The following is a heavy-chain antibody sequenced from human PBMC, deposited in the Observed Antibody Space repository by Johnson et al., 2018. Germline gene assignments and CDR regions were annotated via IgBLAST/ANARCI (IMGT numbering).Heavy chain of an antibody. CDR2: ISHSGVNI. J-gene: IGHJ3*02. V-gene: IGHV3-23*04. CDR3: TTEAVRWYDSSGYYLDAFDI. CDR1: GFTLTGYA. D-gene: IGHD3-22*01. Sequence: VQLVESGGGLVQPGGSLRLSCAVSGFTLTGYAMNWVRQAPGKGLEWVSSISHSGVNIFYADSVKGRFTISRDNSKNTLYLQMNSLRAEDTAVYYCTTEAVRWYDSSGYYLDAFDIWGQGTMVTVSS.